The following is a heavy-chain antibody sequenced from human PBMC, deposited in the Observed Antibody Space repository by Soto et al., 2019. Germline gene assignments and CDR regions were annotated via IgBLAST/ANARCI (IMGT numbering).Heavy chain of an antibody. V-gene: IGHV3-7*01. Sequence: GSLRLSCTASGFTFSSYWMSWVRQAPGKGLEWVANIKEDGSIIFFADSVKGRFTITRDKGKNSLYLQMNTLRAEDTAVYYCARDIPEGASYLDYWGQGTLVTVSS. J-gene: IGHJ4*02. CDR2: IKEDGSII. CDR1: GFTFSSYW. D-gene: IGHD2-2*01. CDR3: ARDIPEGASYLDY.